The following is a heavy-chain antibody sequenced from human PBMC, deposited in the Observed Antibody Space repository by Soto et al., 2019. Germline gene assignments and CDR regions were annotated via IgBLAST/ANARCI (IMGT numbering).Heavy chain of an antibody. CDR1: GYTFISYG. D-gene: IGHD5-18*01. CDR2: ISPYNGNT. Sequence: HVQLVQSGAEVKKPGASLKVSCKASGYTFISYGVSWVRQAPGQGLEWLGWISPYNGNTNYAQKFHGRITMTTDTSTSTVYMELRSLRTDDTAVYYCARDQTKQLTDAFDIWGQGTMVVVSS. V-gene: IGHV1-18*01. CDR3: ARDQTKQLTDAFDI. J-gene: IGHJ3*02.